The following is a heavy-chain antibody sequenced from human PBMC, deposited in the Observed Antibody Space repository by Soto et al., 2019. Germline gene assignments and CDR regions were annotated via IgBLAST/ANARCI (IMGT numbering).Heavy chain of an antibody. J-gene: IGHJ6*02. CDR1: GFTFSSYA. CDR2: ISYDGSIK. Sequence: QVQLVESGGGVVQPGRSLRLSCAASGFTFSSYAMHWVRQAPGKGLEWMAVISYDGSIKYYADSVKGRFTISRDNSKNTLYVQMNSLRAEDTAVYYCARDRAVAGPFDYCGMDVWGQGTTVTVSS. D-gene: IGHD6-19*01. V-gene: IGHV3-30-3*01. CDR3: ARDRAVAGPFDYCGMDV.